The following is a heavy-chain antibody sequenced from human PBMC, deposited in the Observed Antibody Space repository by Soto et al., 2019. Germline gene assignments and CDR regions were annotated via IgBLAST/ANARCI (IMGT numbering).Heavy chain of an antibody. CDR3: AREALVGRNNWFDP. V-gene: IGHV4-30-4*01. D-gene: IGHD6-6*01. J-gene: IGHJ5*02. CDR2: IYYSGST. CDR1: GGSISSGDYY. Sequence: QVQLQESGPGLVKPSQTLSLTCTVSGGSISSGDYYWSWIRQPPGKGLEWIGYIYYSGSTYYNPSLKGRVTLSLDTSKNQFSLKLSSVTAADTAVYYCAREALVGRNNWFDPWGQGTLVTVSS.